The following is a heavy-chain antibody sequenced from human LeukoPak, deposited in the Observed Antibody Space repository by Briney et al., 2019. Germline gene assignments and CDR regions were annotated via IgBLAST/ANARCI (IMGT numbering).Heavy chain of an antibody. J-gene: IGHJ5*02. CDR1: GYSISSGYY. Sequence: SETLSLTCTVSGYSISSGYYWGWIRQPPGKGLEWIGSIYHSGSTYYNPSLKSRVTISVDTSKNQFSLKLSSVTAADTAVYYCARSTRSWFDPWGQGTLVTVSS. CDR3: ARSTRSWFDP. CDR2: IYHSGST. V-gene: IGHV4-38-2*02. D-gene: IGHD3-10*01.